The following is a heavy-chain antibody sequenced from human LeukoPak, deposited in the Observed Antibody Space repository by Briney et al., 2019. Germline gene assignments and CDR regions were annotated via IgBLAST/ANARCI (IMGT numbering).Heavy chain of an antibody. CDR1: GVTLNNYA. CDR2: ISGTGGTT. D-gene: IGHD1-14*01. CDR3: AKDAHRRSYFAY. Sequence: GGSLRLSCTASGVTLNNYAMSWARQAPGKGLEWVALISGTGGTTYYADSVKGRLTISRDNSKNTLYLQMNSLRVEDTAVYYCAKDAHRRSYFAYWGQGILVTVSS. V-gene: IGHV3-23*01. J-gene: IGHJ4*01.